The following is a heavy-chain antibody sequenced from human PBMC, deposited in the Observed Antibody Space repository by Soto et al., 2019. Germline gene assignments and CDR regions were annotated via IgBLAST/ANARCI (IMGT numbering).Heavy chain of an antibody. Sequence: ASVTVSCKASGGTFSSYAISWVRQAPGQGLEWMGGIIPIFGTANYAQKFQGRVTITADESTSTAYMELSSLRSEDTAVYYCARETNSGYEAFDIWGQGTRVTGSS. D-gene: IGHD5-12*01. CDR3: ARETNSGYEAFDI. V-gene: IGHV1-69*13. CDR1: GGTFSSYA. CDR2: IIPIFGTA. J-gene: IGHJ3*02.